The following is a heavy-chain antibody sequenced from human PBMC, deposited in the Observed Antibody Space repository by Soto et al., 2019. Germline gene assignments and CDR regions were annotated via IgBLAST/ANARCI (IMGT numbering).Heavy chain of an antibody. V-gene: IGHV3-21*01. Sequence: VQLVESGGGLVKPGGSLRVSCAASGFTFSNYSMNWVRQTPGKGLEWVSSISSRSRSIFYAGSGKGRFTISRDNAKKSLYLQMNSLRAEDTAVYYCARGGGQWVVRMTSWGQGTLVTVSS. J-gene: IGHJ5*02. CDR1: GFTFSNYS. D-gene: IGHD6-19*01. CDR2: ISSRSRSI. CDR3: ARGGGQWVVRMTS.